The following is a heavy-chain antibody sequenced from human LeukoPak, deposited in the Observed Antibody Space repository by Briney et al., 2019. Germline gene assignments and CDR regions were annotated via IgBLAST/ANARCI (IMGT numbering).Heavy chain of an antibody. J-gene: IGHJ4*02. Sequence: PGESLRLSCAASGFTFSTYNMNWVRQAPGKGLEWVANIKQDGSEKYYVDSVKGRFTISRDNAKNSLYLQMNSLRAEDTAVYYCARTNYYDSSGYYWGQGTLVTVSS. CDR3: ARTNYYDSSGYY. V-gene: IGHV3-7*01. D-gene: IGHD3-22*01. CDR1: GFTFSTYN. CDR2: IKQDGSEK.